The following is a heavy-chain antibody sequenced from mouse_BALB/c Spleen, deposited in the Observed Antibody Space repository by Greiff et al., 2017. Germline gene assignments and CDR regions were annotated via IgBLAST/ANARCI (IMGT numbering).Heavy chain of an antibody. CDR2: IYPGNSDT. V-gene: IGHV1-5*01. J-gene: IGHJ4*01. D-gene: IGHD2-3*01. CDR1: GYTFTSYW. CDR3: TSGDGYQYYYAMDY. Sequence: EVQLQQSGTVLARPGASVKMSCKASGYTFTSYWMHWVKQRPGQGLEWIGAIYPGNSDTSYNQKFKGKAKLTAVTSTSTAYMELSSLTNEDSAVYYCTSGDGYQYYYAMDYWGQGTSVTVSS.